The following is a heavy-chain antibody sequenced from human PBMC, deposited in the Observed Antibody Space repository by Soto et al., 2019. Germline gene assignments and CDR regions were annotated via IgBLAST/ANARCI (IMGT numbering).Heavy chain of an antibody. CDR3: ARGVGSSPPRY. V-gene: IGHV4-59*01. CDR2: IYASGSP. CDR1: GGSISVYY. Sequence: KTSETLSLTCTISGGSISVYYWSWVRQPPGHELEWIGYIYASGSPYYNPSLRRRVTISADPSKNQISLKLTSPTAAATAVYYCARGVGSSPPRYWGRGTLVTVSS. D-gene: IGHD1-26*01. J-gene: IGHJ4*02.